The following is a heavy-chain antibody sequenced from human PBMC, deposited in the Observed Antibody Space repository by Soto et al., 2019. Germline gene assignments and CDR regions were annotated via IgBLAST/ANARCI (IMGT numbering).Heavy chain of an antibody. CDR3: TTDSYSSMVVVRFDY. Sequence: GGSPTLSCAGSGFPFSNAWINCLRHVPGKGLEWVGRSKSRALGGTTDFAAPVRGRFAITRDDSRNVAYMQMNSLHTEDTAVYYCTTDSYSSMVVVRFDYWGHGSLVTVSS. J-gene: IGHJ4*01. D-gene: IGHD2-15*01. CDR2: SKSRALGGTT. V-gene: IGHV3-15*07. CDR1: GFPFSNAW.